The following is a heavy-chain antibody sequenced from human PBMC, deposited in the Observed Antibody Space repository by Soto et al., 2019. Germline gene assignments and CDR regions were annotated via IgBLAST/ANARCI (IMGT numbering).Heavy chain of an antibody. J-gene: IGHJ4*02. CDR2: IWYDGNYK. Sequence: QVHLVESGGGVVHPGRSLRLSCAASGFMFSDYGMHWVRQAPGKGLEWVAIIWYDGNYKYYSESAKGRFNISRDNSNNTLYLQMNNLRVEDTAVYFCAREGAVAGSQDFWGQGTLVTVSS. CDR3: AREGAVAGSQDF. CDR1: GFMFSDYG. D-gene: IGHD6-19*01. V-gene: IGHV3-33*01.